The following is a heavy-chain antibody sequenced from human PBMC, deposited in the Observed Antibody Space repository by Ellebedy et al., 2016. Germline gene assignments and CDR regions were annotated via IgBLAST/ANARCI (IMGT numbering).Heavy chain of an antibody. D-gene: IGHD2-15*01. J-gene: IGHJ4*02. CDR3: ARAGYCSGGSCYSFDY. V-gene: IGHV4-59*01. Sequence: SETLSLXXAVYGGSFSGYYWSWIRQPPGKGLEWIGYIYYSGSTNYNPSLKSRVTISVDTSKNQFSLKLSSVTAADTAVYYCARAGYCSGGSCYSFDYWGQGTLVTVSS. CDR2: IYYSGST. CDR1: GGSFSGYY.